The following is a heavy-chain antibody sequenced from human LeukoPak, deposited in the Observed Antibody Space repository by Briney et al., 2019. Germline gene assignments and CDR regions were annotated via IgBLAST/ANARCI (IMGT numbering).Heavy chain of an antibody. V-gene: IGHV1-46*01. CDR1: GYTFTSYA. J-gene: IGHJ4*02. D-gene: IGHD2-2*01. CDR2: INPSGGSA. CDR3: ARADSYCSSTSCYADY. Sequence: ASVKVSCKASGYTFTSYAMHWVRQAPGQGLEWMGIINPSGGSASYAQKFQGRVTMTRDMSTSTVYMELSSLRSEDTAVYYCARADSYCSSTSCYADYWGQGTLVTVSS.